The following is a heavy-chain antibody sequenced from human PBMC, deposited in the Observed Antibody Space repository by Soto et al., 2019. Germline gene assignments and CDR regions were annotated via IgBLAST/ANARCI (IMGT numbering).Heavy chain of an antibody. CDR3: ARDRIVVVVAEGMYFDY. J-gene: IGHJ4*02. Sequence: EVQLVESGGGLVQPGGSLRLSCAASGFTFSSYWMSWVRQAPGKGLEWVANIKQDGSEKYYVDSVKGRFTISRDNAKHSLYLQMNSLRAEDTAVYYCARDRIVVVVAEGMYFDYWGQGTLVTVSS. D-gene: IGHD2-15*01. V-gene: IGHV3-7*03. CDR1: GFTFSSYW. CDR2: IKQDGSEK.